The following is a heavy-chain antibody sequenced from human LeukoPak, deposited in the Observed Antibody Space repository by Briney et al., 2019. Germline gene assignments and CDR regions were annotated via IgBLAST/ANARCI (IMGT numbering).Heavy chain of an antibody. D-gene: IGHD2-15*01. J-gene: IGHJ6*02. Sequence: GGSLRLSCAASGFTFSSYSMNWVRQAPGKGLEWVSAISGSGGSTYYADSVKGRFTISRDNSKNTLYLQMNSLRAEDTAVYYCANYCSGGSCYYYYYGMDVWGQGTTVTVSS. CDR3: ANYCSGGSCYYYYYGMDV. CDR2: ISGSGGST. V-gene: IGHV3-23*01. CDR1: GFTFSSYS.